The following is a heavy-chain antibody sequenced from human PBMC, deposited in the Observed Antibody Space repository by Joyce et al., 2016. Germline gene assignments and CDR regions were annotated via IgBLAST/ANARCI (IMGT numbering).Heavy chain of an antibody. CDR1: GGAFSNFT. Sequence: QVLLVQSGATVKRPGSSLRVSCKSSGGAFSNFTVNWVRQAPGQRLEWMGGIIPVFGAAKYAEHFQGRVSLTADLSTRTAYMELSSLTSADTAVYYCARGGTSSDHYFFYTFDVWGPGTPVIVSS. CDR3: ARGGTSSDHYFFYTFDV. D-gene: IGHD1-14*01. CDR2: IIPVFGAA. J-gene: IGHJ6*02. V-gene: IGHV1-69*12.